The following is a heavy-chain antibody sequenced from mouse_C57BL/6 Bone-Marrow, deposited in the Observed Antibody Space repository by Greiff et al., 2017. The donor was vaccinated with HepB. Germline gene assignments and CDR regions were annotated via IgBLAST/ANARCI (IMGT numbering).Heavy chain of an antibody. CDR2: INYDGSST. CDR1: GFTFSDYY. V-gene: IGHV5-16*01. D-gene: IGHD2-14*01. CDR3: ARESEYDPYYFDY. Sequence: EVKVVESEGGLVQPGSSMKLSCTASGFTFSDYYMAWVRQVPEKGLEWVANINYDGSSTYYLDSLKSRFIISRDNAKNILYLQMSSLKSEDTATYYCARESEYDPYYFDYWGQGTTLTVSS. J-gene: IGHJ2*01.